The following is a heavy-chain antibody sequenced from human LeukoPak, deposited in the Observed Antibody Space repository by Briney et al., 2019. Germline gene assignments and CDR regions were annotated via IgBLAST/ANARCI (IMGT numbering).Heavy chain of an antibody. D-gene: IGHD3-3*01. J-gene: IGHJ4*02. Sequence: PGRSLRLSCAASGFTFSSYGMHWVRQAPGKGLEWVAVISYDGSNKYYADSVKGRFTISRDNSKNTLYLQMNSLRAEDTAVYYCARGGRFENFEYWGQGTLVTVSS. CDR1: GFTFSSYG. CDR2: ISYDGSNK. V-gene: IGHV3-30*03. CDR3: ARGGRFENFEY.